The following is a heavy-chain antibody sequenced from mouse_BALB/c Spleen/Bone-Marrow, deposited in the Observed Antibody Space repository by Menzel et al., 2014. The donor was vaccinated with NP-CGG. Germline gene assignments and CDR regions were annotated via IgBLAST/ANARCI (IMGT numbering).Heavy chain of an antibody. CDR3: ARRDGGPMDY. Sequence: VQLKESGGGLVQPGGSLKLSCAASGFTFSNYGMSWVRQTPDKRLEWVATISSGGSYTYYPDSVKGRFTISRDNAKNTLYLQMSSLKSEDTAMYYCARRDGGPMDYWGQGTSVTVSS. CDR2: ISSGGSYT. J-gene: IGHJ4*01. CDR1: GFTFSNYG. V-gene: IGHV5-6*01. D-gene: IGHD2-3*01.